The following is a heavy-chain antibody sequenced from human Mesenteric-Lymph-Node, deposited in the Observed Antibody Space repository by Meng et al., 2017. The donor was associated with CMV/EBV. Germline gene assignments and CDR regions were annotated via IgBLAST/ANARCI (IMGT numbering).Heavy chain of an antibody. V-gene: IGHV3-7*03. CDR2: IKQDGSEK. CDR3: ARDLGYSSSWYRSDAFDI. Sequence: GESLKISCAASGFTFSSYWMSWVRQAPGKGLEWVANIKQDGSEKYYVDSVKGRFTISRDNSKNTLYLQMNSLRAEDTAVYYCARDLGYSSSWYRSDAFDIWGQGTMVTVSS. J-gene: IGHJ3*02. CDR1: GFTFSSYW. D-gene: IGHD6-13*01.